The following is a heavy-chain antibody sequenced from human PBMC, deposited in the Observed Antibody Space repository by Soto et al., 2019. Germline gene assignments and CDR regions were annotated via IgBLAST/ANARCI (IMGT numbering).Heavy chain of an antibody. J-gene: IGHJ4*02. D-gene: IGHD5-18*01. CDR2: IHYSGRT. V-gene: IGHV4-39*01. Sequence: PSETLSLTCTVSGDSIISGGYFWGWVRQPPGRGPEWIGSIHYSGRTFDNPSLKSRLTMSVDTSRNQFSLKLASVTAADTAMYYCARPYVDTSMAPFDYWGQGTLVTVSS. CDR3: ARPYVDTSMAPFDY. CDR1: GDSIISGGYF.